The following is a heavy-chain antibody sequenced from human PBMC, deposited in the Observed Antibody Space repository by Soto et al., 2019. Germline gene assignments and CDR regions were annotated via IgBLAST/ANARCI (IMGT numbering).Heavy chain of an antibody. J-gene: IGHJ3*02. CDR1: GFTFSSYS. CDR3: ARDIGRELWFGELFDDAFDI. Sequence: GGSLRLSCAASGFTFSSYSMNWVRQAPGKGLEWVSSISSSSSYIYYADSVKGRFTISRDNAKNSLYLQMNSLRAEDTAVYYCARDIGRELWFGELFDDAFDIWGQGTMVTVSS. V-gene: IGHV3-21*01. D-gene: IGHD3-10*01. CDR2: ISSSSSYI.